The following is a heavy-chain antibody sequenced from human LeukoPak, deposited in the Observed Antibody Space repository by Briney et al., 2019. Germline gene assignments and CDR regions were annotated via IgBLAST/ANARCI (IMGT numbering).Heavy chain of an antibody. CDR3: ARNVGSSGWYPAYYYGMDV. CDR1: GGSFSGYY. CDR2: INHSGST. D-gene: IGHD6-19*01. J-gene: IGHJ6*02. V-gene: IGHV4-34*01. Sequence: SETLSLTCAVYGGSFSGYYWSWIRQPPGKGLEWIGEINHSGSTNYNPSLKSRVTISVDTSKNQFSLKLSSVTAADTAVYYCARNVGSSGWYPAYYYGMDVWGQGTTVTVSS.